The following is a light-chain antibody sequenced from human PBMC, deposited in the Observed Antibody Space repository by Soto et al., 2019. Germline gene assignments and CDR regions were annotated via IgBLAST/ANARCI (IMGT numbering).Light chain of an antibody. CDR1: QSISSW. J-gene: IGKJ2*01. V-gene: IGKV1-5*03. Sequence: DIQMTQSPSTLSASVGDRVTITCRASQSISSWLAWYQQKPGKAPKLLIYRASTLESGVPSRCSGSGSGTEFNLTISSLQANDFATYYCQQYSSYPYTFGQGTKLQIK. CDR3: QQYSSYPYT. CDR2: RAS.